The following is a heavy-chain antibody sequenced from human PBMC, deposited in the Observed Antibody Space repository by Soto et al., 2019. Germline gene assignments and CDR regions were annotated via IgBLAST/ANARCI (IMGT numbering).Heavy chain of an antibody. V-gene: IGHV1-18*01. D-gene: IGHD6-13*01. Sequence: GASVKVSCKASGYTFTSYGISWVRQAPGQGLEWMGWISAYNGNTNYAQKLQGRVTMTTDTSTSTAYMELRSLRSDDTAVYYCARDLRASTGEEAAGPGAFDIWGQGTMVTVSS. CDR1: GYTFTSYG. CDR2: ISAYNGNT. CDR3: ARDLRASTGEEAAGPGAFDI. J-gene: IGHJ3*02.